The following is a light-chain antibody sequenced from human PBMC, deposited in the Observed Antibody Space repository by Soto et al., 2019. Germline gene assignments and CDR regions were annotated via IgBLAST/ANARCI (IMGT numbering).Light chain of an antibody. CDR3: HQRQSWPRT. V-gene: IGKV3-11*01. CDR1: QYVGTR. CDR2: YTS. J-gene: IGKJ1*01. Sequence: ELVLTQSPATLSSSPGETATLSCRASQYVGTRLAWYQPKPGQAPRLLIYYTSNRATGIPARFSGSGSGTDFTLTINSLAPEDFAIYYCHQRQSWPRTFGQGTKVDIK.